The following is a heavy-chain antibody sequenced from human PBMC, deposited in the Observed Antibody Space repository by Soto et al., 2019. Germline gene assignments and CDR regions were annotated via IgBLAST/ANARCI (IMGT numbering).Heavy chain of an antibody. Sequence: GESLQISCKGSGYSFTSYWISWVRQMPGKGLEWIGRIDPSDSYTNYSPSFQGHVTISADKSISTAYLQWSSLKASDTAMYYCARQSGYYDSSGYYQGTNWWFEPWGQGTPVTVSS. CDR1: GYSFTSYW. V-gene: IGHV5-10-1*01. J-gene: IGHJ5*02. D-gene: IGHD3-22*01. CDR3: ARQSGYYDSSGYYQGTNWWFEP. CDR2: IDPSDSYT.